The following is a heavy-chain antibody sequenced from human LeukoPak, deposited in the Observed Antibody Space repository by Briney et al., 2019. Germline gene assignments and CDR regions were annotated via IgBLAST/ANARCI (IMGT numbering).Heavy chain of an antibody. V-gene: IGHV4-4*07. J-gene: IGHJ3*02. Sequence: SETLSLTCTVSGGSISSYYWSWIRQPAGKGLEWIGRIYTSGSTNYNPSLKSRVTISVDTSKNQFSLKLSSVTAADTAVYYCARHDHYYDILTGYRSDAFDIWGQGTMVTVSS. CDR3: ARHDHYYDILTGYRSDAFDI. CDR2: IYTSGST. CDR1: GGSISSYY. D-gene: IGHD3-9*01.